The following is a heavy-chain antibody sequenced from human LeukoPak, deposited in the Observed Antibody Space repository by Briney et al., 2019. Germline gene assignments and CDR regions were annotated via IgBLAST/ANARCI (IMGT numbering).Heavy chain of an antibody. CDR2: INHSGST. CDR3: ARVGSSSWPSSGYYYYMDV. CDR1: GGSSSGYY. V-gene: IGHV4-34*01. D-gene: IGHD6-13*01. Sequence: PSETLSLTCAVYGGSSSGYYWSWIRQPPGKGLEWIGEINHSGSTNYNPSLKSRVTISVDTSKNQFSLKLSSVTAADTAVYYCARVGSSSWPSSGYYYYMDVWGKGTTVTVSS. J-gene: IGHJ6*03.